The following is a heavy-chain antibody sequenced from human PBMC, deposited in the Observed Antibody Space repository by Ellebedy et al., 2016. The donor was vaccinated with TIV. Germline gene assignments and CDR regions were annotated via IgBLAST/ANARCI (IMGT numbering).Heavy chain of an antibody. CDR1: GYSINSDYY. CDR2: IYHGGTT. Sequence: MPSETLSLTCTVSGYSINSDYYWGWIRQPPGKGLEWIGSIYHGGTTFYNPSLKSRVTLSVDTSKNQFSLELRSVTAADTAVYYCARDSFFGSGHHDYWGQGTLVTVSS. J-gene: IGHJ4*02. CDR3: ARDSFFGSGHHDY. V-gene: IGHV4-38-2*02. D-gene: IGHD3-10*01.